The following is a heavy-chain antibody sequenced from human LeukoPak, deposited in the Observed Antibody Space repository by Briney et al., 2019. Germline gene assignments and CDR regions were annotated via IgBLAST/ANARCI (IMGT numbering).Heavy chain of an antibody. CDR1: GFTFDSYG. V-gene: IGHV3-33*08. CDR3: ARDGSRGYDFWSGYYRPYFDY. CDR2: IWYDGSNK. D-gene: IGHD3-3*01. Sequence: GGSLRLSCAASGFTFDSYGMHWVRQAPGKGLEWVAVIWYDGSNKYYADSVKGRFTISRDNSKNTLYLQMNSLRAEDTAVYYCARDGSRGYDFWSGYYRPYFDYWGQGTLVTVSS. J-gene: IGHJ4*02.